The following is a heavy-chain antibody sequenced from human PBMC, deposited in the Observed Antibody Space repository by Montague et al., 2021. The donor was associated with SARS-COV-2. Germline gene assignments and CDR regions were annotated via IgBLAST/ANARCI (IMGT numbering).Heavy chain of an antibody. Sequence: SLRLSCAASGFTFSSYAMHWVRQAPGKGLEWVAVISYDGSNKYYADSVKGRFTISRDNSKNTLYLQMNSLRAEDTAVYYCARVPPGLLWFGEIDYWGQGTLVTASS. D-gene: IGHD3-10*01. CDR2: ISYDGSNK. CDR1: GFTFSSYA. CDR3: ARVPPGLLWFGEIDY. J-gene: IGHJ4*02. V-gene: IGHV3-30-3*01.